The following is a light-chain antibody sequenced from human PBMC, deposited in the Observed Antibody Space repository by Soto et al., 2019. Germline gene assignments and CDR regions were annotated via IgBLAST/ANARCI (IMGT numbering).Light chain of an antibody. CDR3: KVWDSSSDHPFYV. CDR2: YDS. Sequence: SYELTQPPSVSVAPGKTARITCGGNNIGSKSVHWYQQKPGQAPVLVIYYDSDRPSGIPERFSGSNSGNTATLTISRVEAGDEADYYCKVWDSSSDHPFYVFGTGTKLTVL. CDR1: NIGSKS. J-gene: IGLJ1*01. V-gene: IGLV3-21*04.